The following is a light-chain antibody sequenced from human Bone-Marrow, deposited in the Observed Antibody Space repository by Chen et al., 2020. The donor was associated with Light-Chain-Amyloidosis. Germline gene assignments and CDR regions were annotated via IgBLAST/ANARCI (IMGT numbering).Light chain of an antibody. J-gene: IGKJ1*01. V-gene: IGKV3-15*01. CDR3: QHLET. CDR2: GAS. CDR1: QSVSSN. Sequence: EIVMTQSPATLSVSPGERATLSCRASQSVSSNLAWYQQKPGQAPRLLIYGASTRATGIPARFSGSGSGTEFTLTISSLRSEDFAVYYCQHLETFGQGTKVEIK.